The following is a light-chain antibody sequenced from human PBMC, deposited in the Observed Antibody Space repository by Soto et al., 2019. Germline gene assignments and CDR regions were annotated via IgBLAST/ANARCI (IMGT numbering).Light chain of an antibody. V-gene: IGLV2-14*02. CDR2: DVS. J-gene: IGLJ1*01. Sequence: QSALTQPASVSGSPGQSIAISCTGTSSDVGSHDLVSWYQQQSGKVPKLIIYDVSSRPSGVSNRFSGSKSGNTASLTISGLQAEDEADYYCSSFTSTTTYVFGTGTTLTVL. CDR3: SSFTSTTTYV. CDR1: SSDVGSHDL.